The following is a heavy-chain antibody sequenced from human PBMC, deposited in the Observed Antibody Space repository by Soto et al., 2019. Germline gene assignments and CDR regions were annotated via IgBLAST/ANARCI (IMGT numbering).Heavy chain of an antibody. D-gene: IGHD5-18*01. CDR1: GFTFSSYA. Sequence: PGGSLRLSCAASGFTFSSYAMSWVRQAPGKGLEWVSAISGNGSSTYYADSVKGRFTISRDNAKNTLYLQMNSLRAEDTAVYYCARPRGYSYGYFDYWGQGTLVTVSS. V-gene: IGHV3-23*01. J-gene: IGHJ4*02. CDR2: ISGNGSST. CDR3: ARPRGYSYGYFDY.